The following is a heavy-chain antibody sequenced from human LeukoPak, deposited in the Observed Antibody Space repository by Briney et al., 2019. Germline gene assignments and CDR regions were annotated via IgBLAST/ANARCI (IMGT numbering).Heavy chain of an antibody. D-gene: IGHD4/OR15-4a*01. CDR3: ARGGAATANYYFDY. V-gene: IGHV1-69*13. Sequence: SVKVSCKASGGTFSSYAISWVRQAPGQGLEWMGGIIPIFGTANYAQKFQGRVTITADESTSTAYMELSSLRSEGTAVYYCARGGAATANYYFDYWGQGTLVTVSS. J-gene: IGHJ4*02. CDR1: GGTFSSYA. CDR2: IIPIFGTA.